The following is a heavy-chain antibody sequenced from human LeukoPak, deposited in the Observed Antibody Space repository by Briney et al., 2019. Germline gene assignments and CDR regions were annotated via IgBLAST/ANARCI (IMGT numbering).Heavy chain of an antibody. CDR3: ARVATMIVVFDAFDI. CDR2: INPNSGGT. D-gene: IGHD3-22*01. J-gene: IGHJ3*02. CDR1: GYTFTGYY. V-gene: IGHV1-2*02. Sequence: ASVKVSCKASGYTFTGYYMHWVRQAPGQGFEWMGWINPNSGGTNYAQKFQGRVTMTRDTSISTAYMELSRLRSDDTAVYYCARVATMIVVFDAFDIWGQGTMVTVSS.